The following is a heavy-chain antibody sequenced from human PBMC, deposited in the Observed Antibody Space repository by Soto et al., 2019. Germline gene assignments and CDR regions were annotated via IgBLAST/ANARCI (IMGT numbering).Heavy chain of an antibody. Sequence: HPGGSLRLSCAASGFTFSNYAISWVRQTPGKGLEWVSVISGSGDFTYYADSVKGRFTISRDNPKNTIYLQMNSLRAEDTAVYYCAKGFYGSGRYYNEGANDSWRQGTLVTVSS. V-gene: IGHV3-23*01. D-gene: IGHD3-10*01. J-gene: IGHJ4*02. CDR3: AKGFYGSGRYYNEGANDS. CDR2: ISGSGDFT. CDR1: GFTFSNYA.